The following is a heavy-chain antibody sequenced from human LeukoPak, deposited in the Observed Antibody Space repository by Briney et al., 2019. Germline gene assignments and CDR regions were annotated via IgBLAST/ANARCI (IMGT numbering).Heavy chain of an antibody. CDR3: ARRAGEYSHPYDY. CDR2: IYSGGST. V-gene: IGHV3-53*01. Sequence: GGSLRLSCAASEFSVGSNYMTWVRQAPGKGLEWVSLIYSGGSTYYAASVKGRFTISRDNSKNTLYLRMNSLRAEDTAIYYCARRAGEYSHPYDYWGQGTLVTVSS. J-gene: IGHJ4*02. CDR1: EFSVGSNY. D-gene: IGHD2-15*01.